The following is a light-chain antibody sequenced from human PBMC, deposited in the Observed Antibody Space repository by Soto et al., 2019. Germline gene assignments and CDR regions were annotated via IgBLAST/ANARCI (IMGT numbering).Light chain of an antibody. CDR2: GAS. Sequence: EIVMTQSPATLSVSPGERATLSCRASQSVNNNLAWYQQKPGQAPRLLIHGASTRATGIPARFSGSGSGTEFTLTISSLQSEDFAVYYCQQYNNWPALTFGGGAKVDIK. V-gene: IGKV3-15*01. J-gene: IGKJ4*01. CDR3: QQYNNWPALT. CDR1: QSVNNN.